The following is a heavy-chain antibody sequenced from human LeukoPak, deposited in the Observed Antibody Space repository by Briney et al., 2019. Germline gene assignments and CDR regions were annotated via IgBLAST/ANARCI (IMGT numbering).Heavy chain of an antibody. CDR1: GFTFSSYS. CDR3: AREGLRFLEWLLPDY. J-gene: IGHJ4*02. V-gene: IGHV3-21*06. CDR2: ISSSSSYI. D-gene: IGHD3-3*01. Sequence: PGGSLRLSCAASGFTFSSYSMNWVRQAPGKGLEWVSSISSSSSYIYYADSVKGRFTISRDNAENSLFLQMDSLRAEDTAVYYCAREGLRFLEWLLPDYWGQGTLVTVSS.